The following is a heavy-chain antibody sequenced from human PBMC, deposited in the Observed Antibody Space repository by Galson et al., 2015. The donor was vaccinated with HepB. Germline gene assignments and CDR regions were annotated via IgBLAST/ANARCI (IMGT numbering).Heavy chain of an antibody. CDR1: GFTFGDYA. D-gene: IGHD3-22*01. CDR3: TRELITMIVVGAFDAFDI. CDR2: IRSKAYGGTT. V-gene: IGHV3-49*03. Sequence: SLRLSCAASGFTFGDYAMSWFRQAPGKGLEWVGFIRSKAYGGTTEYAASVKGRFTISRDDSKSIAYLQMNSLKTEDTAVYYCTRELITMIVVGAFDAFDIWGQGTMVTVSS. J-gene: IGHJ3*02.